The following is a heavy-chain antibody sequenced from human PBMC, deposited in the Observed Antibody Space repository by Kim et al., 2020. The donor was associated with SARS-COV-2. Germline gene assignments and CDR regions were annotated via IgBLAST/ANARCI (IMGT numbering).Heavy chain of an antibody. CDR1: GYSISSGYY. V-gene: IGHV4-38-2*02. D-gene: IGHD6-19*01. J-gene: IGHJ4*02. CDR2: IYHSGST. CDR3: ARQAGYSSGWFDY. Sequence: SETLSLTCTVSGYSISSGYYWGWIRQPPGKGLEWIGSIYHSGSTYYNPSLKSRVTISVDTSKNQFSLKLSSVTAADTAVYYCARQAGYSSGWFDYWGQGTLVTLSS.